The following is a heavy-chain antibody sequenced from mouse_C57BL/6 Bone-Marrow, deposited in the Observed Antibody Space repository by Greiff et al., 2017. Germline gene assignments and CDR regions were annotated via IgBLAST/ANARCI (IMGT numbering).Heavy chain of an antibody. V-gene: IGHV1-72*01. CDR2: IDPNSGGT. D-gene: IGHD2-5*01. J-gene: IGHJ1*03. Sequence: QVQLQQSGAELVRPGTSVKMSCKASGYTFTNYWIGWAKQRPGHGLEWIGRIDPNSGGTKYNEKFKSKATLTVDKPSSTAYMQLSSLTSEDSAVYYCAAYYSNYWYFDVWGTGTTVTVSS. CDR1: GYTFTNYW. CDR3: AAYYSNYWYFDV.